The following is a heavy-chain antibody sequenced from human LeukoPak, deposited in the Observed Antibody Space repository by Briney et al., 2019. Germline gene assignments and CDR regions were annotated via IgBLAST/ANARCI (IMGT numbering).Heavy chain of an antibody. CDR2: IKQDGSEK. J-gene: IGHJ4*02. CDR1: GYTFSSYW. D-gene: IGHD3-22*01. CDR3: ARYSKGGDRSGYYPIDC. Sequence: PGGSLTLSCAASGYTFSSYWMSWVRQPPGKGLEWVDNIKQDGSEKYYVDSVKGRFTISRDNAKNSLYLQMNSLRDEDKAVYHCARYSKGGDRSGYYPIDCWGQGTLLTDSS. V-gene: IGHV3-7*01.